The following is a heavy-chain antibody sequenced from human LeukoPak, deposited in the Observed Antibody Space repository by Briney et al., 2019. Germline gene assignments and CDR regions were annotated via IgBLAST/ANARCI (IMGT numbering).Heavy chain of an antibody. Sequence: PSETLSLTCTVSGGSIRSSYYYWGWIRQPPGKGLEWIGSIYYSGSTYYNPSLKSRVTISVDTSKNQFSLKLSSVTAADTAVYYCARQNRITIFGVVILPPATLFDYWGQGTLVTVSS. CDR2: IYYSGST. CDR3: ARQNRITIFGVVILPPATLFDY. D-gene: IGHD3-3*01. V-gene: IGHV4-39*01. CDR1: GGSIRSSYYY. J-gene: IGHJ4*02.